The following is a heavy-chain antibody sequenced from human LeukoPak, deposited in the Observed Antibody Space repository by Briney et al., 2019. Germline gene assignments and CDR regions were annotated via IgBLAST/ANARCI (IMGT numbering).Heavy chain of an antibody. CDR1: RGSLTSYY. V-gene: IGHV4-4*07. CDR3: ARDTTMIPPLYYMDG. CDR2: IYTSGGP. J-gene: IGHJ6*03. Sequence: PSETLSVSRTVSRGSLTSYYWSWVRPPPGKGLEWIGRIYTSGGPNNNPSLKSRVTMSVDTSKNQFSLKLSTGTAADTAVYYCARDTTMIPPLYYMDGWGKGTTVTVSS. D-gene: IGHD3-22*01.